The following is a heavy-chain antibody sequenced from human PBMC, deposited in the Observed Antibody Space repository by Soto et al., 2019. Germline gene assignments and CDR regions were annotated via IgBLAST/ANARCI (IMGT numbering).Heavy chain of an antibody. CDR3: ARYHSIRFVAAAGSVLSY. D-gene: IGHD6-13*01. J-gene: IGHJ4*02. CDR1: GGTFGSYT. Sequence: GASVKLSCKDSGGTFGSYTSSWVRQAHGQGLEWMGRIIPILGIANYAQKFQGRVTITADKSTSTAYMELSSLRSEDTAVYYCARYHSIRFVAAAGSVLSYWGQGTLVTVSS. V-gene: IGHV1-69*02. CDR2: IIPILGIA.